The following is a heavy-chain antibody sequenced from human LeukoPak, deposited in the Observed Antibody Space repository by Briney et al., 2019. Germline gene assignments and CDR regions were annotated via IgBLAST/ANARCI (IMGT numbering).Heavy chain of an antibody. J-gene: IGHJ4*02. CDR2: FDPEDGET. Sequence: ASVKVSCKVFGYTLTELSMHWVRQAPGKGLEWMGGFDPEDGETIYAQKFQGRVTMTEDTSTDTAYMELSSLRSEDTAVYYCATSYYYGSGSYRLLDYWGQGTLVTVSS. CDR3: ATSYYYGSGSYRLLDY. D-gene: IGHD3-10*01. CDR1: GYTLTELS. V-gene: IGHV1-24*01.